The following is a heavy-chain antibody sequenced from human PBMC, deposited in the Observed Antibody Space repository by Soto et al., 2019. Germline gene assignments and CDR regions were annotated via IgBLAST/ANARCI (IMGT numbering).Heavy chain of an antibody. D-gene: IGHD3-3*01. CDR1: GYSFTSYW. CDR2: IYPGDSDT. J-gene: IGHJ6*02. Sequence: LGESLKISCKGSGYSFTSYWIGWVRQMPGKGLEWMGIIYPGDSDTRYSPSFQGQVTISADKSISTAYLQWSSLKASDTAMYYCARRRYYDFWSGKRWYGMDVWGQGTTVTVSS. V-gene: IGHV5-51*01. CDR3: ARRRYYDFWSGKRWYGMDV.